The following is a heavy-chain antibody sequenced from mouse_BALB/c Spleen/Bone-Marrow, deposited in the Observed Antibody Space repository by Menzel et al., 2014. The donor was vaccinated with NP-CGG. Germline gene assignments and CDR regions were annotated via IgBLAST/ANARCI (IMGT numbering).Heavy chain of an antibody. CDR2: INPSTGYT. CDR3: TRSTGAMDY. J-gene: IGHJ4*01. V-gene: IGHV1-7*01. D-gene: IGHD3-2*01. Sequence: QVQLQHSGAELAKPGASVKMSCKASDYTFTSYWMHWVKQRPGQGLEWIGYINPSTGYTEYNQNFKDKATLTADKSSITAYMQLSSLTSEDSAVYYCTRSTGAMDYWGQGTSVTVSS. CDR1: DYTFTSYW.